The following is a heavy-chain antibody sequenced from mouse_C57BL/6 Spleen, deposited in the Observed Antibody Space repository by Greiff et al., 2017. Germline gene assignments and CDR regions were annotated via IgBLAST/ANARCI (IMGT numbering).Heavy chain of an antibody. J-gene: IGHJ2*01. CDR3: ARIYGSSSYYFDY. V-gene: IGHV1-63*01. D-gene: IGHD1-1*01. CDR2: IYPGGGYT. CDR1: GYTFTNYW. Sequence: QVQLKESGAELVRPGTSVKMSCKASGYTFTNYWIGWAKQRPGHGLEWIGDIYPGGGYTNYNEKFKGKATLTADKSSSTAYIQFSSLTSEDSAIYYCARIYGSSSYYFDYWGQGTTLTVSS.